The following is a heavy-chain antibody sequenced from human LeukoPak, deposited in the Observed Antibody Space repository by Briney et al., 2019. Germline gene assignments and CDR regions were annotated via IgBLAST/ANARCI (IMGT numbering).Heavy chain of an antibody. CDR1: GFTFINYA. Sequence: GGSLRLSCAASGFTFINYALTWVRQAPGKGLEWVSDINGSGGSTYYADSVKGRFTISRDNSKNTMYLQVNSLRAEDTAVYYCAKRIQSAMAMGYWGQGTLVTVSS. V-gene: IGHV3-23*01. CDR3: AKRIQSAMAMGY. CDR2: INGSGGST. D-gene: IGHD5-18*01. J-gene: IGHJ4*02.